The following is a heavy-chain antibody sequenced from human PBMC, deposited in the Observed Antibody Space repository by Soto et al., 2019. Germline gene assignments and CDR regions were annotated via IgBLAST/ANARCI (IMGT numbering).Heavy chain of an antibody. CDR2: YSGFT. V-gene: IGHV4-59*01. Sequence: PSETLSLTCTVSVGSITTYQWSWIRQPPGKGLEWIAGYSGFTDYNPSLESRATISVDHSKNQFSLTLRSVTAADTAVYYCATDNGDYSFFFDYWGQGALVTVSS. J-gene: IGHJ4*02. D-gene: IGHD4-17*01. CDR1: VGSITTYQ. CDR3: ATDNGDYSFFFDY.